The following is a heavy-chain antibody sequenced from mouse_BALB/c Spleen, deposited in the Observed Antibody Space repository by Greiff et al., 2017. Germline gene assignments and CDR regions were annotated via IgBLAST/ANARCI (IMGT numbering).Heavy chain of an antibody. J-gene: IGHJ4*01. CDR1: GYSITSDYA. Sequence: VQLQQSGPGLVKPSQSLSLTCTVTGYSITSDYAWNWIRQFPGNKLEWMGYISYSGSPSYNPSLKSRISITRDTSKNQFFLQLNSVTTEDTATYYCARSLYAMDYWGQGTSVTVSS. V-gene: IGHV3-2*02. CDR3: ARSLYAMDY. CDR2: ISYSGSP.